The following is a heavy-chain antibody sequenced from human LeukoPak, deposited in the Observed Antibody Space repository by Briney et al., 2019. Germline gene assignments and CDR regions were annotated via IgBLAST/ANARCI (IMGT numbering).Heavy chain of an antibody. D-gene: IGHD3-3*01. CDR3: ARDSITIFGVPGGWFDP. J-gene: IGHJ5*02. Sequence: SETLSLTCSVSGDSVSRSDSYWDWIRQPPGKGLEWIGTIYYTGRTYYSPSLKSRVTISVDTSKNQFSLKLSSVTAAGTAVYYCARDSITIFGVPGGWFDPWGQGTLVTVSS. V-gene: IGHV4-39*07. CDR2: IYYTGRT. CDR1: GDSVSRSDSY.